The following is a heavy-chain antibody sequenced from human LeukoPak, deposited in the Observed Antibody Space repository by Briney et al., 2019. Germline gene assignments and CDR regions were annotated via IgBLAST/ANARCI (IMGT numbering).Heavy chain of an antibody. V-gene: IGHV3-66*01. CDR1: GILVSSNY. CDR2: IDSTGST. CDR3: AKDIKAGNGDSSFDD. D-gene: IGHD4-17*01. Sequence: GGSLRLSCVASGILVSSNYMSWVRQAPGKGLEWVSFIDSTGSTYYADSVKGRFTISRDNSRNTLYLQMNSLRAEDTAVYYCAKDIKAGNGDSSFDDWGQGTLVTVSS. J-gene: IGHJ4*02.